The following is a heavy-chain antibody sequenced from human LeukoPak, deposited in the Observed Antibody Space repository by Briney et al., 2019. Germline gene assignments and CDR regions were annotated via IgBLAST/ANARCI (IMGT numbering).Heavy chain of an antibody. D-gene: IGHD3-22*01. CDR1: GFTFSSYA. CDR2: ISSNGDNT. CDR3: ARMPPDGVI. J-gene: IGHJ4*02. V-gene: IGHV3-64*01. Sequence: GGSLRLSCAASGFTFSSYAMHWVRQAPGKGLEYVSAISSNGDNTYYANSVKGRFTISRDNSKNTLYLQMASLRGEDTAVYYCARMPPDGVIWGQGTLVTVSS.